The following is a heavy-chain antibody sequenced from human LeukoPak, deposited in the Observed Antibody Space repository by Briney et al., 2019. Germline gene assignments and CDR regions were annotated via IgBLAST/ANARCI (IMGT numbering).Heavy chain of an antibody. D-gene: IGHD3-10*01. CDR3: ARNYYGSGSYYSDY. CDR1: GGSISSSSYY. V-gene: IGHV4-39*07. Sequence: SETLSLTCTVSGGSISSSSYYWGWIRQPPGKGLEWIGSIYYSGSTYYNPSLKSRVTISVDKSKNQFSLKLSSVTAADTAVYYCARNYYGSGSYYSDYWGQGTLVTVSS. J-gene: IGHJ4*02. CDR2: IYYSGST.